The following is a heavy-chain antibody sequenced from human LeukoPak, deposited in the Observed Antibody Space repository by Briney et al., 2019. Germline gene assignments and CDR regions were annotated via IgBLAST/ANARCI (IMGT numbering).Heavy chain of an antibody. V-gene: IGHV3-23*01. CDR2: ISGSGGST. CDR1: GFTFSSYA. J-gene: IGHJ4*02. Sequence: GGSLRLSCAAPGFTFSSYAMSWVRQAPGKGLEWVSAISGSGGSTYYADSVKGRFTISRDNSKNTLYLQMNSLRAEDTAVYYCAKVKEVAGHYYFDYWGQGTLVTVSS. D-gene: IGHD6-19*01. CDR3: AKVKEVAGHYYFDY.